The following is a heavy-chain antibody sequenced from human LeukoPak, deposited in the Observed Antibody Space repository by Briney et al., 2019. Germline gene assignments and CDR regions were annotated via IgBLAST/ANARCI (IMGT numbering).Heavy chain of an antibody. CDR1: AFTFRNYG. J-gene: IGHJ5*02. CDR2: INHSGST. D-gene: IGHD3-10*01. CDR3: ARVRYYYGSGSYYRDNWFDP. Sequence: GSLRLSCAASAFTFRNYGMHWIRQPPGKGLEWIGEINHSGSTNYNPSLKSRVTISVDTSKNQFSLKLSTVTAADTAVYYCARVRYYYGSGSYYRDNWFDPWGQGTLVTVSS. V-gene: IGHV4-34*01.